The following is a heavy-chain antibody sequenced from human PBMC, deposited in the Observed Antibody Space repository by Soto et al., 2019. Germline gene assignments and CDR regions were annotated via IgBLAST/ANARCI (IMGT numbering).Heavy chain of an antibody. CDR3: AKDGSDYGLFQH. Sequence: GGSLRLSCAASGFTFSSYAMGWVRQAPGKGLEWVSTVSDGGESTYYADSVKGRFTLSRDNSKNTLSLEMNSLRAEDTAVYYCAKDGSDYGLFQHWGQGTLVTVSS. V-gene: IGHV3-23*01. D-gene: IGHD3-16*01. CDR1: GFTFSSYA. J-gene: IGHJ1*01. CDR2: VSDGGEST.